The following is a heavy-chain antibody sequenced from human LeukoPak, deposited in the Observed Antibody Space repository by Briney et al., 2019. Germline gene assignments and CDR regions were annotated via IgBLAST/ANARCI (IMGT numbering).Heavy chain of an antibody. Sequence: ASVKVSCKASGYTFTGYYMYWVRLAPGQGLEWMGWINPHSGGTKYAQKFQDRVTMTRDTSISTAYMEVSRLRSDDTAVYYCARGYCSGGSCLDYWGQGTLVTVSS. D-gene: IGHD2-15*01. CDR3: ARGYCSGGSCLDY. J-gene: IGHJ4*02. CDR1: GYTFTGYY. CDR2: INPHSGGT. V-gene: IGHV1-2*02.